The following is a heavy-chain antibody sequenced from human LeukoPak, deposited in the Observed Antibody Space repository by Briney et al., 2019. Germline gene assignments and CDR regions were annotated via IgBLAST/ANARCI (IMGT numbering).Heavy chain of an antibody. CDR3: ASVRKGYCSGGSCYEGYYYMDV. D-gene: IGHD2-15*01. CDR2: IYYSGST. V-gene: IGHV4-30-4*07. Sequence: SETLSLTCAVSGGSISSGGYSWSWIRQPPGKGLEWIGYIYYSGSTYYNPSLKSRVTISVDTSKNQFSLKLSSVTAADTAVYYCASVRKGYCSGGSCYEGYYYMDVWGKGTTVTVSS. CDR1: GGSISSGGYS. J-gene: IGHJ6*03.